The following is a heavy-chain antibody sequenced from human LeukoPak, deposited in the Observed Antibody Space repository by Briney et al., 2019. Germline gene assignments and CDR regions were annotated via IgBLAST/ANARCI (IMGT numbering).Heavy chain of an antibody. CDR3: AALIIGRPFDY. CDR1: GFTFSSYS. Sequence: GGSLRLSCAASGFTFSSYSMNWVRQAPGKGLEWVSSISSSSSYIYYADSVKGRFTISRDNAKNSLYLQMNSLRAEDTAVYYCAALIIGRPFDYWGQGTLVIVSS. CDR2: ISSSSSYI. V-gene: IGHV3-21*01. D-gene: IGHD3-16*02. J-gene: IGHJ4*02.